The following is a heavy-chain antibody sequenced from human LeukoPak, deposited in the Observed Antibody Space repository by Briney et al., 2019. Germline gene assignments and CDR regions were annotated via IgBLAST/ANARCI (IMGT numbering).Heavy chain of an antibody. CDR1: GVTFSSYN. Sequence: GGSLRLSCAASGVTFSSYNMNWVRQAPGKGLEWVSSISSSRSYIYYADSVKGRFTISRDNAKNSLYLQMNSLRAEDTAVYYCAREFCSGGSCRAAFDIWAQGTMVTVSS. CDR3: AREFCSGGSCRAAFDI. V-gene: IGHV3-21*01. CDR2: ISSSRSYI. D-gene: IGHD2-15*01. J-gene: IGHJ3*02.